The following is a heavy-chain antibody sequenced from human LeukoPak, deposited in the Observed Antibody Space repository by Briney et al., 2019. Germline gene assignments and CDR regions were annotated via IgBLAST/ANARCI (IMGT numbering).Heavy chain of an antibody. CDR1: GFTFSSYA. CDR2: ISGSGGST. CDR3: ANERGYSYGLGGEFDY. D-gene: IGHD5-18*01. Sequence: GGSLRLSCAASGFTFSSYAMSWVRQAPGKGLEWVSAISGSGGSTYYADSVKGRFTISRDNSKNTLYLQMNSLRAEDTAVYYCANERGYSYGLGGEFDYWGQGTLVTVSS. V-gene: IGHV3-23*01. J-gene: IGHJ4*02.